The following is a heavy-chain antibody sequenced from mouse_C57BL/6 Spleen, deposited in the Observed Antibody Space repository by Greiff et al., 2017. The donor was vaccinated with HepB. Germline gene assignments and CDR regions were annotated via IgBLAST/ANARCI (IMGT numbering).Heavy chain of an antibody. J-gene: IGHJ2*01. CDR3: ARDKTTVFDY. CDR1: GYSITSGYY. Sequence: DVKLQESGPGLVKPSQSLSLTCSVPGYSITSGYYWNWIRQFPGNKLERMGYISYDGSNNYNPSLKNRISITRDTSKNQFFLKLNSVTTEDTATYYCARDKTTVFDYWGQGTTLTVSS. V-gene: IGHV3-6*01. D-gene: IGHD1-1*01. CDR2: ISYDGSN.